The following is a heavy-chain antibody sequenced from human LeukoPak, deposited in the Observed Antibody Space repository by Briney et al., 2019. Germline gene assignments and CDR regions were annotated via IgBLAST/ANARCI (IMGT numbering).Heavy chain of an antibody. J-gene: IGHJ5*02. D-gene: IGHD2-15*01. V-gene: IGHV3-23*01. CDR1: GFTFSINA. CDR3: AKGGYHSYFDP. CDR2: VSGFGGST. Sequence: SGGSLRLSCAASGFTFSINAMSWVRQAPGKGLEWVSTVSGFGGSTFYADSVKGRFTISRDNSKNTLYLQMNGLRAEDTALYYCAKGGYHSYFDPWGQGTLVTVSS.